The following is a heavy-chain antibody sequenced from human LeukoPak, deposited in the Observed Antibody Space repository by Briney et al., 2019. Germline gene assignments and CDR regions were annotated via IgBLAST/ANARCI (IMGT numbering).Heavy chain of an antibody. D-gene: IGHD3-3*01. CDR2: IYTSEST. V-gene: IGHV4-61*02. Sequence: SETLSLTCSVSDYSISSGYFWSWIRQPAGKGLEWIGRIYTSESTNYNPSLKSRVTISVDTSKNQFSLKLSSVTAADTAVYYCARARYDFWSGWYYMDVWGKGTTVTVSS. J-gene: IGHJ6*03. CDR1: DYSISSGYF. CDR3: ARARYDFWSGWYYMDV.